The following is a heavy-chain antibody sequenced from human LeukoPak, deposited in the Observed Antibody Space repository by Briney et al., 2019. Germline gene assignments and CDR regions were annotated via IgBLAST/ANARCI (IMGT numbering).Heavy chain of an antibody. V-gene: IGHV3-33*01. Sequence: GRALRLSCAGSGFTFGGYGMHWFRQTPGKGLEWVAVIAYDGSRAFYADSVKGRFTISRDNSKNTMSVQMDDLRAEDTAVYYCTRYNNDHFDYWGQGTLVTVSS. J-gene: IGHJ4*02. CDR3: TRYNNDHFDY. CDR1: GFTFGGYG. CDR2: IAYDGSRA. D-gene: IGHD1-14*01.